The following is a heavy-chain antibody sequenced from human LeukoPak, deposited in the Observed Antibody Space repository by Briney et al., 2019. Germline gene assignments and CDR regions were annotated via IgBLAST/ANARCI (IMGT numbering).Heavy chain of an antibody. CDR2: IYYTGIT. D-gene: IGHD2-15*01. V-gene: IGHV4-59*01. J-gene: IGHJ4*02. CDR1: GGSINSYY. Sequence: SETLSLTCTVSGGSINSYYWSWMRQPPGKGLEWIGYIYYTGITKYNPSLKSRVTISVDTSENQFSLKLSSVTAADTAVYYCARYCRDGGCYDYWGQGTLVTVSS. CDR3: ARYCRDGGCYDY.